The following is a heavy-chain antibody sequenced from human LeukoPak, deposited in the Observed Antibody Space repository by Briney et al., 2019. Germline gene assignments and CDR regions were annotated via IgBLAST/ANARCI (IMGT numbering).Heavy chain of an antibody. CDR3: ASSCDCWSGANAFDI. V-gene: IGHV3-48*01. D-gene: IGHD3-3*01. CDR1: GFPFSSYS. Sequence: GGSLVLSCAAPGFPFSSYSMKRVREAPGTGQEGVSYISSSSSTIYHADSVKGRFNIYRDNAKNALYLQMHSLRAEDTSVYYCASSCDCWSGANAFDIWGQGTMVTVSS. J-gene: IGHJ3*02. CDR2: ISSSSSTI.